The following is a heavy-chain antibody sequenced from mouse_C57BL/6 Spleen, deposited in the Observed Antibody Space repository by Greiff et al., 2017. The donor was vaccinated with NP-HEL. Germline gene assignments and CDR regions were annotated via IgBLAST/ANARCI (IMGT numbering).Heavy chain of an antibody. V-gene: IGHV1-18*01. J-gene: IGHJ4*01. CDR3: ARYGVKRYYAMDY. D-gene: IGHD1-1*01. CDR1: GYTFTDYN. CDR2: INPNNGGT. Sequence: EVQLQQSGPELVKPGASVKIPCKASGYTFTDYNMDWVKQSHGKSLEWIGDINPNNGGTIYNQKFKGKATLTVDKSSSTAYMELRSLTSEDTAVYYCARYGVKRYYAMDYWGQGTSVTVSS.